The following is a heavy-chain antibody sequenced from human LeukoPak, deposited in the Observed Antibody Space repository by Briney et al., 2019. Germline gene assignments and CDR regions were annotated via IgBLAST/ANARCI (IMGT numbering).Heavy chain of an antibody. CDR3: AREYRGTGEGGLFDY. D-gene: IGHD2-8*02. V-gene: IGHV4-59*01. CDR2: IYYNGNT. Sequence: SETLSLTCTVSGGTISGYHWSWIRQPPGKGLEWIGYIYYNGNTNYNASLKSRIIMSLDTSKNQFSLHLSSVTAADTAMYYRAREYRGTGEGGLFDYRGQGTLVTVSS. J-gene: IGHJ4*02. CDR1: GGTISGYH.